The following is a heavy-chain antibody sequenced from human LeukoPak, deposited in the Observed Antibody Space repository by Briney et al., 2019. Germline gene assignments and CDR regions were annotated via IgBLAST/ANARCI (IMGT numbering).Heavy chain of an antibody. V-gene: IGHV3-15*01. CDR3: TTADRYSSSWARFDY. CDR2: IKSKTDGGTT. CDR1: GFTFSNAW. J-gene: IGHJ4*02. Sequence: GGSLRLSCAASGFTFSNAWMSWVRQAPGKGLEWVGRIKSKTDGGTTDYAAPVKGRFTISRDDSKNTLYLQMNRLKTEDTAVYYCTTADRYSSSWARFDYWGQGTLVTVSS. D-gene: IGHD6-13*01.